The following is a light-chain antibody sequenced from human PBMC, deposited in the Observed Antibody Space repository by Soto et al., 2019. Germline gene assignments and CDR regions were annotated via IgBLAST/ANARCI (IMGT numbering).Light chain of an antibody. CDR2: VAS. CDR1: QSVRSN. Sequence: EIVMTQSPATLSVSPGERATLSCRASQSVRSNLAWYQQKPGQAPRLLISVASTRAAGIAVRFSGSGSGTEFTLTISNLQSEDFAVYYCQQNKDCPGTFGKGTKVDI. J-gene: IGKJ1*01. V-gene: IGKV3-15*01. CDR3: QQNKDCPGT.